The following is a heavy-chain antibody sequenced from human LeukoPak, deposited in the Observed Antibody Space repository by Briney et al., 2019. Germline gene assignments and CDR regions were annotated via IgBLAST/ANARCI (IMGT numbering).Heavy chain of an antibody. CDR3: ARGGSLHGQDSENWFDP. V-gene: IGHV4-30-2*01. D-gene: IGHD6-13*01. CDR1: GGSISSGGYS. J-gene: IGHJ5*02. CDR2: IYHSGST. Sequence: PSETLSLTCAVSGGSISSGGYSWSWIRQPPGKGLEWIGYIYHSGSTYYNPSLKSRVTTSVDRSKNQFSLKLSSVTAADTAVYYCARGGSLHGQDSENWFDPWGQGTLVTVSS.